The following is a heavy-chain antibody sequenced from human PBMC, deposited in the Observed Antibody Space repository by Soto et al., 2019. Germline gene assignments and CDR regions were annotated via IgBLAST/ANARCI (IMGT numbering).Heavy chain of an antibody. Sequence: GESLKISCQGSGYRFTSSWIGWVRQMPGKGLEWLGNVYPSDSDVRYSPSFEGRVTISADNSINTAYLHLLNLEASDTAIYYCKKAATSPLDSWGQGTRVTVSS. D-gene: IGHD6-25*01. CDR1: GYRFTSSW. V-gene: IGHV5-51*01. J-gene: IGHJ4*02. CDR3: KKAATSPLDS. CDR2: VYPSDSDV.